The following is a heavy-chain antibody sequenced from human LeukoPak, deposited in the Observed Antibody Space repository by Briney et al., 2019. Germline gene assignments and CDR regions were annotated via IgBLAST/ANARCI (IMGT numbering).Heavy chain of an antibody. CDR2: ISWNSGRI. CDR3: AKGYCSSTSCYHHY. CDR1: GFTFDDYA. J-gene: IGHJ4*02. D-gene: IGHD2-2*01. V-gene: IGHV3-9*03. Sequence: QPGGSLRLSCAASGFTFDDYAMHWVRQAPGKGLEWVSGISWNSGRIAYADSVKGRFTISRDNAKNSLYLQMNNRRAEDMALYYCAKGYCSSTSCYHHYWGQGTLVTVSS.